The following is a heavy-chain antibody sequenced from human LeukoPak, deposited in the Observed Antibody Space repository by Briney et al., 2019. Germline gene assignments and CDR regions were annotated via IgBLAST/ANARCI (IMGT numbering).Heavy chain of an antibody. D-gene: IGHD3-10*01. Sequence: GGSLRLSCAASGFTFDDYAMHWVRQAPGKGLEWVSGISWNSGSIGYADSVKGRFTISRDNAKNSLYLQMNSLRAEDTALYYCAKDSIAMVRGRVDYWGQGTLVTVSS. CDR1: GFTFDDYA. CDR3: AKDSIAMVRGRVDY. J-gene: IGHJ4*02. CDR2: ISWNSGSI. V-gene: IGHV3-9*01.